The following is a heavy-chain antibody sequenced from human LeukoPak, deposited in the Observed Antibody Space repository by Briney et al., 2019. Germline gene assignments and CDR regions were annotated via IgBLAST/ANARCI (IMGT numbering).Heavy chain of an antibody. CDR2: ISWNSGSI. J-gene: IGHJ3*02. D-gene: IGHD1-26*01. Sequence: PGGSLRLSCAASGFTFDDYAMHWVRQAPGKGLEWVSGISWNSGSIGYADSVKGRFTISRDNAKNSLYLQMNSLRAEDTALYYCASSVGATTGDAFDIWGQGTMVTVSS. V-gene: IGHV3-9*01. CDR1: GFTFDDYA. CDR3: ASSVGATTGDAFDI.